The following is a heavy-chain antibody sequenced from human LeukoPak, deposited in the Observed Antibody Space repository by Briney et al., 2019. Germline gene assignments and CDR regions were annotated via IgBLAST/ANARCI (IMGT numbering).Heavy chain of an antibody. CDR1: GGTFSTYS. Sequence: SVKVSCKASGGTFSTYSINWVRQAPGQGLEWMGGIIPIFGTANYAQKFQGRVTMTRDTSTSTVYMELSSLRSEDTAVYYCAREIGGYYPHYYFDYWGQGTLVTVSS. V-gene: IGHV1-69*05. CDR2: IIPIFGTA. J-gene: IGHJ4*02. CDR3: AREIGGYYPHYYFDY. D-gene: IGHD3-3*01.